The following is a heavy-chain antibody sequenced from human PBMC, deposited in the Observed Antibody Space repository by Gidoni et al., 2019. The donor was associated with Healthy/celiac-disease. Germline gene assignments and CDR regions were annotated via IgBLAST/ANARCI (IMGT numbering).Heavy chain of an antibody. CDR1: AFTFSNAW. V-gene: IGHV3-15*01. CDR3: TLLWFGELLGHDAFGI. J-gene: IGHJ3*02. D-gene: IGHD3-10*01. Sequence: EVQLVEPGGGLVKPGGPLSPSCAASAFTFSNAWLGWVSQAPGKGLEWVGGIKSKTDGGTTDYAAPVKGRFTISRDDSKNTLYLQMNSLKTEDTAVYYCTLLWFGELLGHDAFGIWGQGTMVTVSS. CDR2: IKSKTDGGTT.